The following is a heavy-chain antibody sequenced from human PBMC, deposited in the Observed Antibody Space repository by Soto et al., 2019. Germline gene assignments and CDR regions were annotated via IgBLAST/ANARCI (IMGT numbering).Heavy chain of an antibody. Sequence: GGSLRLSCAASGFTFSSYGMHWVRQAPGKGLEWVAVIWYDGSNKYYADSVKGRFTISRENSKNTLYLQMNSLRAEDTAVYYCARDKKQQLVRGVAFYYYYYMDVWGKGTTVTVSS. CDR3: ARDKKQQLVRGVAFYYYYYMDV. D-gene: IGHD6-13*01. V-gene: IGHV3-33*01. CDR1: GFTFSSYG. J-gene: IGHJ6*03. CDR2: IWYDGSNK.